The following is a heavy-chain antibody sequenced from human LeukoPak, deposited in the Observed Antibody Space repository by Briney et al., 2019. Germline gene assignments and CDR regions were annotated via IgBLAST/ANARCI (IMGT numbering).Heavy chain of an antibody. CDR1: GGSIRSNY. CDR3: ARGDCSSTSCPYYYYGMDV. V-gene: IGHV4-4*07. J-gene: IGHJ6*02. Sequence: PSETLSLTCTVSGGSIRSNYWSWIRQPAGKGLEWIGRIYTSGSTNYNPSLKSRVIMSLDTSKKQFSLKLRSVTAADTAVYYCARGDCSSTSCPYYYYGMDVWGQGTTVTVSS. CDR2: IYTSGST. D-gene: IGHD2-2*01.